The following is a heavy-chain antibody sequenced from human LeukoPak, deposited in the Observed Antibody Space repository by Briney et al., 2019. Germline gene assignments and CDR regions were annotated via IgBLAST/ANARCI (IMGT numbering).Heavy chain of an antibody. CDR1: GFTVSSNY. CDR3: ARSPSAYCSSTSCHDPGYFQH. CDR2: IYSGGST. V-gene: IGHV3-66*01. J-gene: IGHJ1*01. D-gene: IGHD2-2*01. Sequence: PGGSLRLSCAASGFTVSSNYMSWVRQAPGKGLEWVSVIYSGGSTYYADSVKGRFTISRDNSKNTLYLQMNSLRAEDTAVYYCARSPSAYCSSTSCHDPGYFQHWGQGTLVTVSS.